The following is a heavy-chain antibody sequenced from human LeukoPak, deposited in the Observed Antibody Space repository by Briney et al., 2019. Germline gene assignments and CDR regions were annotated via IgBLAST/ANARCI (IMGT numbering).Heavy chain of an antibody. J-gene: IGHJ4*02. Sequence: ASVKVSCKASGYTFTGYYMHWVRQAPGQGLEWMGWINPNSGGTNYAQKFQGRVTMTRDTSISTAYMELSRLRSDDTAVYYCATVGLWFGEWGDYWGQGTLVTVSS. D-gene: IGHD3-10*01. CDR1: GYTFTGYY. V-gene: IGHV1-2*02. CDR3: ATVGLWFGEWGDY. CDR2: INPNSGGT.